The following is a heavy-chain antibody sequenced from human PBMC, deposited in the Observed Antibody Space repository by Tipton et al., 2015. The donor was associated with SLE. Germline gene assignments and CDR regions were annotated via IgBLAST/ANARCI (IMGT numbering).Heavy chain of an antibody. D-gene: IGHD2-21*01. CDR2: IYYSGST. CDR3: ARVMSAIALDV. V-gene: IGHV4-31*03. CDR1: GGSISSGGYY. J-gene: IGHJ6*04. Sequence: TLSLTCTVSGGSISSGGYYWSWIRPHPGKGLEWIGYIYYSGSTHYNPSLKSRVTISVYTSKNQFSLKLSSVTAADTAVYYCARVMSAIALDVWGKGTTVTVSS.